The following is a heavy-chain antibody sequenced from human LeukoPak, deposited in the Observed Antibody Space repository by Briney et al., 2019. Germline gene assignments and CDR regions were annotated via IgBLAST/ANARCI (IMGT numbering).Heavy chain of an antibody. D-gene: IGHD3-22*01. Sequence: GGSLRLSCAASGFTFSSYAMSWVRQAPGKGLEWVSAISGSGGSTYYADSVKGRFTISRDDSKNTLYLQMNSLRAEDTAVYYCAKDYYYDPYAFDIWGQGTMVTVSS. V-gene: IGHV3-23*01. CDR2: ISGSGGST. CDR1: GFTFSSYA. CDR3: AKDYYYDPYAFDI. J-gene: IGHJ3*02.